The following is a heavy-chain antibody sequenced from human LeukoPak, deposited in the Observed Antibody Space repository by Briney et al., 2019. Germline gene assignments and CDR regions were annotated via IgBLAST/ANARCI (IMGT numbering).Heavy chain of an antibody. Sequence: ASVKVSCKASGYTFTGYYMRWVRQAPGQGLEWMGWINPNSGGTNYAQKFQGRVTMTRNTSISTAYMELSSLRSEDTAVYYCARLAIAAAGTSPYYMDVWGKGTTVTVSS. V-gene: IGHV1-2*02. CDR1: GYTFTGYY. J-gene: IGHJ6*03. CDR2: INPNSGGT. CDR3: ARLAIAAAGTSPYYMDV. D-gene: IGHD6-13*01.